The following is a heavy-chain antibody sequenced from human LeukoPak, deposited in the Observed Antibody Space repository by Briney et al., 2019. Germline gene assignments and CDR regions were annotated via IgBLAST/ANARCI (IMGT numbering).Heavy chain of an antibody. CDR2: ISSSSRYI. CDR1: GFTFSSYG. Sequence: GGSLRLSCAASGFTFSSYGMHWVRQAPGKGLEWVSSISSSSRYIYYADSVKGRFTISRDNAKNALFLQMNSLRAEDTAVYYCARDVSYTAYHYYGMDVWGQGTTVTVSS. V-gene: IGHV3-21*01. CDR3: ARDVSYTAYHYYGMDV. J-gene: IGHJ6*02. D-gene: IGHD1-26*01.